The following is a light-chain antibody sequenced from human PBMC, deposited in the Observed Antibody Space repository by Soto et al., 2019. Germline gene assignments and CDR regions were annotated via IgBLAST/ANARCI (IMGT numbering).Light chain of an antibody. Sequence: DIQMTQSPSTLSASVGDRVTITCRASQSISNRLAWYHQKPGKTPNILIYDASNLGSGVPSRFSGSGSGTEFTLTISSLQPDDFATYYCQQYDTYSTFGQGTKVDIK. CDR1: QSISNR. CDR2: DAS. J-gene: IGKJ1*01. CDR3: QQYDTYST. V-gene: IGKV1-5*01.